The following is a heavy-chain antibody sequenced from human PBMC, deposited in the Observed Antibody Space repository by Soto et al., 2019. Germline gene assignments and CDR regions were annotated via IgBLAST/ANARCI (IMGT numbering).Heavy chain of an antibody. V-gene: IGHV3-33*01. Sequence: QVQLVESGGGVVQPGRSLRLSCAASGFTFSSYGMHWVRQAPGKGLEWVTVIWYDGSNKHYADSVKGRFTISRDNSKNMVSLQMNSLRVEDMAVYYCARGSPPDYWGQGTLVTVSS. CDR2: IWYDGSNK. J-gene: IGHJ4*02. CDR3: ARGSPPDY. CDR1: GFTFSSYG.